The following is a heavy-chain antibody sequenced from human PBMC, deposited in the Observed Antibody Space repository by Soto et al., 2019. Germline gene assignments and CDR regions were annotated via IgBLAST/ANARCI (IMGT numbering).Heavy chain of an antibody. J-gene: IGHJ4*02. CDR2: IYPGDSDT. CDR1: GYSFTSYW. CDR3: ARHVTAEYSGYDQSLYFDY. V-gene: IGHV5-51*01. Sequence: EVQLVQSGAEVKKPGESLKISCKGSGYSFTSYWIGWVRQMPGKGLEWMGIIYPGDSDTRYSPSFQGQVTISADKSISTAYLQWSSLKASDTAMYYCARHVTAEYSGYDQSLYFDYWGQGTLVTVSS. D-gene: IGHD5-12*01.